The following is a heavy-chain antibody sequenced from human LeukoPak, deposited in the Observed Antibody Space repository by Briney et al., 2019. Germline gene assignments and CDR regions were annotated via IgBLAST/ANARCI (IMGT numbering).Heavy chain of an antibody. CDR1: GFTFSRYG. Sequence: GGSLRLSCAASGFTFSRYGMHWVRQAPGKGLGWVAFIRYDGSNKYYADSVKGRFTISRDNSKNTLFLQMNSLRAEDTAVYYCARDLTNIHTTGSTYDAIDIWGQGTMVTVSS. CDR3: ARDLTNIHTTGSTYDAIDI. D-gene: IGHD1-1*01. CDR2: IRYDGSNK. J-gene: IGHJ3*02. V-gene: IGHV3-30*02.